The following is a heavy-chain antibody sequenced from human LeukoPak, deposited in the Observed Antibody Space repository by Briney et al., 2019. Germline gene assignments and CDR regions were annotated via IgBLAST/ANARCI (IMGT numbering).Heavy chain of an antibody. J-gene: IGHJ4*02. D-gene: IGHD6-19*01. CDR3: AKSDQWLLLLAY. CDR1: GHPISSHCY. Sequence: SETLSLTCTVSGHPISSHCYWAWVRQSPGKGLEWIGSIHHTEATYYNPSLKSRVAISVDTPKNQFSLKLTSVTAADTAVYYCAKSDQWLLLLAYWGQGALVTVSS. V-gene: IGHV4-38-2*02. CDR2: IHHTEAT.